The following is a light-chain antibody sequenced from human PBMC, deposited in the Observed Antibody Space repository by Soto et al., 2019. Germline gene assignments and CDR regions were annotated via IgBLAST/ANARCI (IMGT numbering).Light chain of an antibody. V-gene: IGKV3-11*01. CDR2: DAS. CDR3: QQRMTCPRT. J-gene: IGKJ2*01. CDR1: QSVSGF. Sequence: EIVLTQSPATLSLSPGDRATLSCRASQSVSGFLAWYQQKPGQAPRLLIYDASDRATGIPARFSGSGSGTDFNLTIRSRVPEDFAIYYCQQRMTCPRTFGQGTKLEIK.